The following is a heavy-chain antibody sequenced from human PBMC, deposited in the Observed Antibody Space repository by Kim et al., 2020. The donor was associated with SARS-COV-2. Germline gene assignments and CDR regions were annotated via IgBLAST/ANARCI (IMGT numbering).Heavy chain of an antibody. V-gene: IGHV4-4*02. J-gene: IGHJ4*02. Sequence: SETLSLTCAVSGGSISSSNWWSWVRQPPGKGLEWIGEIYHSGSTNYNPSLKSRVTISVDKTKNQLSLKLSSVTAADTAVYYCARDFDSSGWTHFDYWGQGTLVTVSS. CDR3: ARDFDSSGWTHFDY. D-gene: IGHD6-19*01. CDR2: IYHSGST. CDR1: GGSISSSNW.